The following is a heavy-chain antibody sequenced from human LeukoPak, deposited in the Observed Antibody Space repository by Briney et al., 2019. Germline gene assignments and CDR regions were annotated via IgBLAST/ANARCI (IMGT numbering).Heavy chain of an antibody. V-gene: IGHV3-74*01. CDR1: GFTFSNSW. D-gene: IGHD4-11*01. J-gene: IGHJ4*02. CDR3: GRGYSNYMDY. CDR2: INGDGSTI. Sequence: PGGSLRLPCAASGFTFSNSWMHWVRQVPGKGLVWVSRINGDGSTITYADSVKGRFTISRDNAKNTLYLQMNGLRAEDTAVYYCGRGYSNYMDYWGQGTLVTVSS.